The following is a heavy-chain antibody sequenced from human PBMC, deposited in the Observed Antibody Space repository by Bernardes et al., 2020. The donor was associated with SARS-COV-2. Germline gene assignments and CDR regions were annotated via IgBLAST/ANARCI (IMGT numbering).Heavy chain of an antibody. V-gene: IGHV3-7*01. CDR3: ARIDEVTGRDY. CDR2: LTGDGSQR. D-gene: IGHD6-19*01. Sequence: LRLSSVASGYTFTRSWVSWVRQAAWKGLEWVANLTGDGSQRSSLDSVRCRFTISRDKAKNLLYLEMNSLRAEETAVYYCARIDEVTGRDYWGQGTLVTVSS. CDR1: GYTFTRSW. J-gene: IGHJ4*02.